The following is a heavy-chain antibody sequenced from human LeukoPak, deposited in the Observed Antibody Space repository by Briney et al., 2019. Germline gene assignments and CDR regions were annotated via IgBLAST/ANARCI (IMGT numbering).Heavy chain of an antibody. CDR1: GFTFSSYE. V-gene: IGHV3-48*01. Sequence: PGGSLRLSCAASGFTFSSYEMNWVRQAPGKGLEWVSYISSSSSTIYYADSVKGRFTISRDNARNSLYLQMNSPRAEDTAVYYCANDGVEYYDFWSGYYKSYFDYWGQGTLVTVSS. D-gene: IGHD3-3*01. CDR3: ANDGVEYYDFWSGYYKSYFDY. J-gene: IGHJ4*02. CDR2: ISSSSSTI.